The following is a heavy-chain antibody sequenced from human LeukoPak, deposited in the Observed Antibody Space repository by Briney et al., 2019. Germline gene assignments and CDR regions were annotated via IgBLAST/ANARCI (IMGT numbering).Heavy chain of an antibody. V-gene: IGHV1-2*02. D-gene: IGHD3-10*01. Sequence: GASVNVSCKSSGYTFTGYYMHWVRQAPGQGLEWMGWINPNSGGTNYAQKFQGRVTMTRDTSNSTAYMELIRLRSDDAAVYYCARDLFGAHGSGSYYKNYWGEGTLGTVSP. CDR2: INPNSGGT. CDR1: GYTFTGYY. J-gene: IGHJ4*02. CDR3: ARDLFGAHGSGSYYKNY.